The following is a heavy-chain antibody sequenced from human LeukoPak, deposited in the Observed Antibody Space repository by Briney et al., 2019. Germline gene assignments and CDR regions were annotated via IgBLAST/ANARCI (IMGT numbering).Heavy chain of an antibody. D-gene: IGHD6-13*01. Sequence: PSQTLSLTCIVSGGSISSGDYYWSWIRQPPGEGLEWIGYIYYSGSTYYNPSLKSRVTISVDTSKNQFSLKLSSVTAADTAVYYCARDGTPLAAGGFDYWGQGTLVTVSS. CDR3: ARDGTPLAAGGFDY. J-gene: IGHJ4*02. CDR1: GGSISSGDYY. CDR2: IYYSGST. V-gene: IGHV4-30-4*08.